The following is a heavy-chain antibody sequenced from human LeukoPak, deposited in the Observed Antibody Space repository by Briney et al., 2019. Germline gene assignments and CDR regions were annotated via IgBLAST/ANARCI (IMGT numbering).Heavy chain of an antibody. V-gene: IGHV3-23*01. J-gene: IGHJ4*02. CDR3: AKDLAYGDYLPDY. CDR2: ISGSGGNT. Sequence: PGGSLRLSCAASGFTFSSYAMSWVRQAPGKGLEWVSAISGSGGNTYYADSVKGRFTISRDNSKNTLYLQMNSLRAEDTAVYYCAKDLAYGDYLPDYWGQGTLVTVSS. CDR1: GFTFSSYA. D-gene: IGHD4-17*01.